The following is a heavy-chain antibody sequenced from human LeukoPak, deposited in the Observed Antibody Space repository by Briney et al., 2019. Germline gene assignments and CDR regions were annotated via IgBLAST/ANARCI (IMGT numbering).Heavy chain of an antibody. CDR2: ISNGNSYI. Sequence: PGGSLRLSCAASGLTFSSYTMNWVRRAPGQGLEWVSSISNGNSYIYYADSVKGRFTISRDNAKSSLYLQMNSLRPEDTAVYYCAKVATSSHPFDFWGQGTLVTVSS. V-gene: IGHV3-21*01. J-gene: IGHJ4*02. CDR1: GLTFSSYT. CDR3: AKVATSSHPFDF.